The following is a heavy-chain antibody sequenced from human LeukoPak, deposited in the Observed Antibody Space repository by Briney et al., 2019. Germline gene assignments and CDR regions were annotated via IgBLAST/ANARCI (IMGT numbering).Heavy chain of an antibody. V-gene: IGHV1-46*01. D-gene: IGHD6-19*01. J-gene: IGHJ6*03. CDR2: INPSGGST. CDR3: ARGRSAALRAVRPPYYYYMDV. Sequence: GASVKVSCKASGYTFTSYYMHWVRQAPGQGLEWMGIINPSGGSTGYAQKFQGRVTITRNTSISTAYMELSSLRSEDTAVYYCARGRSAALRAVRPPYYYYMDVWGKGTTVTVSS. CDR1: GYTFTSYY.